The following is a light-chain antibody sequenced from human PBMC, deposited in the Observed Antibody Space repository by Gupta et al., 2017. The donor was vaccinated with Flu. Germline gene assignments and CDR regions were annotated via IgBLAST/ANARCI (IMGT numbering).Light chain of an antibody. CDR2: WVS. CDR3: HQEDTTPRT. Sequence: DIVMTQSPDSLAVSLGERATINCKSSQSVLYSSNNKNYLAWYQQKPGQPPKLLIYWVSTRESGVPDRFTARGSATDFTLTIISLQVKDVAVYYSHQEDTTPRTFGQGTKVEIK. V-gene: IGKV4-1*01. J-gene: IGKJ1*01. CDR1: QSVLYSSNNKNY.